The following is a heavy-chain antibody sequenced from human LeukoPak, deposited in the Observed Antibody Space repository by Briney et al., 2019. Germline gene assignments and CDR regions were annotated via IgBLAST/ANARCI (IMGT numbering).Heavy chain of an antibody. Sequence: GGSLRLSCAASGFSVSTNYMIWVRQAPGMGLECVSVISNHGTIYYADSVKGRFTISRDNAKNSLSLQMNSLRAEDTAVYYCARAITNYGYIFDYWGQGTLVTVSS. J-gene: IGHJ4*02. CDR3: ARAITNYGYIFDY. CDR1: GFSVSTNY. V-gene: IGHV3-53*01. D-gene: IGHD5-18*01. CDR2: ISNHGTI.